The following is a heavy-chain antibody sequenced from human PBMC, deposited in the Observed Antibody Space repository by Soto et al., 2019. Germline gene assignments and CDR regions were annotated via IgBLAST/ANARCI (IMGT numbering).Heavy chain of an antibody. CDR2: INPSGGST. CDR1: GNTFTSYY. D-gene: IGHD5-12*01. V-gene: IGHV1-46*01. Sequence: ASVKVSSEACGNTFTSYYMHSVRQAPGQRLEWMGIINPSGGSTSYAQKFQGRVTMTRDTSTSTVYMELSSLRSEDTAVYYCARVRRERWLQFPLDVFDIWGQGTMVTVSS. J-gene: IGHJ3*02. CDR3: ARVRRERWLQFPLDVFDI.